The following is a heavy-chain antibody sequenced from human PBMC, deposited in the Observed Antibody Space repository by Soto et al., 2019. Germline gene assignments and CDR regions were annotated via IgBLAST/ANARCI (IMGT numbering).Heavy chain of an antibody. V-gene: IGHV1-18*01. J-gene: IGHJ4*02. Sequence: QVHLVQSGAEVKKPGASVKVSCKASGYTFTSYGITWVRQAPGQGLEWMGWISAHHGNTDYAQKLQGRVLVTRDTSTSTAYMELRSLRSDDTAVYYCARGRYGDSWGQGALVTVSS. CDR2: ISAHHGNT. CDR3: ARGRYGDS. D-gene: IGHD1-1*01. CDR1: GYTFTSYG.